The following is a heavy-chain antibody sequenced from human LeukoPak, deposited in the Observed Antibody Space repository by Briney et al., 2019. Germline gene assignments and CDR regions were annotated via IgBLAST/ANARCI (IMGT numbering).Heavy chain of an antibody. V-gene: IGHV4-59*01. CDR3: ARGATYYYYMDV. D-gene: IGHD5-12*01. Sequence: PSETLSLTCAVSGGSISGDFWYWIGQPPGKGLEWIGYISYSGNTNYNPSLKSRVTMSVDTSKSQFSLKLSSVTTADTAVYYCARGATYYYYMDVWGKGTTVTVSS. CDR1: GGSISGDF. J-gene: IGHJ6*03. CDR2: ISYSGNT.